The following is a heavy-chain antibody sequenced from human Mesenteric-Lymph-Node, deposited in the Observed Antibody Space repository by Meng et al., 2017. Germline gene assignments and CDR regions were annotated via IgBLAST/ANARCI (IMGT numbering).Heavy chain of an antibody. CDR1: GFTFGDYA. Sequence: GESLKISCTASGFTFGDYAMSWFRQAPGKGLEWVGFIRSKAYGGTTEYAASVKGRFTISRDDSKSIAYLQMNSLKTEDTAVYYCTREHPSGWYLRAFDIWGQGTMVTVSS. D-gene: IGHD6-19*01. J-gene: IGHJ3*02. V-gene: IGHV3-49*03. CDR2: IRSKAYGGTT. CDR3: TREHPSGWYLRAFDI.